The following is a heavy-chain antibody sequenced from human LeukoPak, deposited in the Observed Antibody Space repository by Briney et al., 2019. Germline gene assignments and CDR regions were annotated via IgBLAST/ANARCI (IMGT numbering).Heavy chain of an antibody. V-gene: IGHV4-59*08. CDR3: ARSRNYYDSSALNP. CDR2: IYYSGST. J-gene: IGHJ5*02. D-gene: IGHD3-22*01. Sequence: PSETLSLTCTVSGGSISSYYWSWIRQPPGKGLEWIGYIYYSGSTNYNPSLKSRVTISVDTSKNQFSLKLSSVTAADTAVYYCARSRNYYDSSALNPWGQGTLVTVSS. CDR1: GGSISSYY.